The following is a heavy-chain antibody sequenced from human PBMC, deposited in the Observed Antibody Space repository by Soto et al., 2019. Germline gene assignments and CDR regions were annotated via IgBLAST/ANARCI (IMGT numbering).Heavy chain of an antibody. V-gene: IGHV1-18*01. CDR1: GYTFTSYG. Sequence: GASVKVSCKASGYTFTSYGISWVRQAPGQGLEWMGWISAYNGNTNYAQKLQGRVTMTTDTSTSTAYMELRSLRSDDTAVYYCARPVYCSSTSCKGGFDPWGQGTLVTVSS. D-gene: IGHD2-2*01. CDR3: ARPVYCSSTSCKGGFDP. CDR2: ISAYNGNT. J-gene: IGHJ5*02.